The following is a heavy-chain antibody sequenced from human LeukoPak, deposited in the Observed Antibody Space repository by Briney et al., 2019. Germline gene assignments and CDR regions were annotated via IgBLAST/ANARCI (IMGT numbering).Heavy chain of an antibody. Sequence: ASVKVSCKASGYTFTTYDINWVRQATGQGLEWLGWMNPNSGHTGYAQKFQGRVTMTRNTSISTAYMELSSLRSEDTAVYYCARGGQYGYYNRYWGQGTLVTVSS. CDR1: GYTFTTYD. CDR3: ARGGQYGYYNRY. D-gene: IGHD3-9*01. CDR2: MNPNSGHT. V-gene: IGHV1-8*01. J-gene: IGHJ4*02.